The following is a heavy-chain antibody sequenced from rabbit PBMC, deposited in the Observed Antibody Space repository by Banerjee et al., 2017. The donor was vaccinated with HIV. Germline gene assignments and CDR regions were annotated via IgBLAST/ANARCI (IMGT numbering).Heavy chain of an antibody. CDR1: GFSFSTPYW. V-gene: IGHV1S40*01. D-gene: IGHD6-1*01. CDR2: IYAGSSGST. J-gene: IGHJ6*01. CDR3: ARDYTYGYLYGMDL. Sequence: QSLEESRGDLVKPGASLTLTCKASGFSFSTPYWICWVRQAPGKGLEWIACIYAGSSGSTYYASWAKGRFTITKTSSTAVTLQMTSLTAANTATYFCARDYTYGYLYGMDLWGPGTLVTVS.